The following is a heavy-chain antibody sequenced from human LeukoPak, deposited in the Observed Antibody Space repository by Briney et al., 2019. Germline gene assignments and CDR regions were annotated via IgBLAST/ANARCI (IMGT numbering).Heavy chain of an antibody. CDR1: GGSISSYY. Sequence: KTSETLSLTCTVSGGSISSYYWSWVRQSPGKGLEWIGYIFTSGWTDYNPSLKSRVTMSVDTPKNQLSMELRFLTAADTAVYYCATSHDVKTASYDLWGQGTLVTVSS. CDR3: ATSHDVKTASYDL. J-gene: IGHJ5*02. CDR2: IFTSGWT. D-gene: IGHD2-21*01. V-gene: IGHV4-4*09.